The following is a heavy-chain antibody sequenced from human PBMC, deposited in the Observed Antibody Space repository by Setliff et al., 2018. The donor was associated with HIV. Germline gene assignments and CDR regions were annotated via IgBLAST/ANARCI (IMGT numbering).Heavy chain of an antibody. D-gene: IGHD2-8*01. CDR2: LYDTGRT. CDR1: GGSVIKDNFY. Sequence: PSETLSLTCSVSGGSVIKDNFYWGWIRQAPAKGLEWIGTLYDTGRTYYNPPLKSRVSIFVDTTKNEFSLKLSSVTAADTAVYYCARLSPYCTNGVCSDYFDYWGQGTLVTSPQ. J-gene: IGHJ4*02. V-gene: IGHV4-39*01. CDR3: ARLSPYCTNGVCSDYFDY.